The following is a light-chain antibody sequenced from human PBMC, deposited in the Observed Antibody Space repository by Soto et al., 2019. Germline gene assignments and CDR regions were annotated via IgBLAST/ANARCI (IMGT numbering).Light chain of an antibody. V-gene: IGLV1-44*01. CDR3: AAWDDSLNGVV. CDR1: SSNIGSNT. J-gene: IGLJ2*01. Sequence: QSVLTQPPSASGTPGQRVTIYCSGSSSNIGSNTVNWYHQLPGTAPKLLIYSNNQRPSGVPDRFSGSKSGTSASLAISGLQSEDEADYYCAAWDDSLNGVVFGGGTQLTVL. CDR2: SNN.